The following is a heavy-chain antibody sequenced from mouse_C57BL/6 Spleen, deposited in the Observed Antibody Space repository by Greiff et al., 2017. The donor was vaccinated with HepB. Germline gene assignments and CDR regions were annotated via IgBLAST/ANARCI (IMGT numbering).Heavy chain of an antibody. D-gene: IGHD2-4*01. CDR3: ARGLIYYDYDGYFDV. J-gene: IGHJ1*03. Sequence: VQLQESGPELVKPGASVKISCKASGYAFSSSWMNWVKQRPGKGLEWIGRIYPGDGDTNYNGKFKGKATLTADKSSSTAYMQLSSLTSEDSAVYFCARGLIYYDYDGYFDVWGTGTTVTVSS. V-gene: IGHV1-82*01. CDR2: IYPGDGDT. CDR1: GYAFSSSW.